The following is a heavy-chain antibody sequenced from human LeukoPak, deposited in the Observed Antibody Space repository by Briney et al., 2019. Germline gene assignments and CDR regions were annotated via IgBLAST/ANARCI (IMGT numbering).Heavy chain of an antibody. D-gene: IGHD3-10*01. CDR1: GFTFSNYA. J-gene: IGHJ6*02. Sequence: GGSLRLSCAATGFTFSNYAIHWGRQTPGKGLEWVAFISDDGSRQHYADSVKGRFTISRDNAKNSLYLQMNSLRAEDTALYYCAREGSGSPHYGMDVWGQGTTVTVSS. V-gene: IGHV3-30-3*01. CDR3: AREGSGSPHYGMDV. CDR2: ISDDGSRQ.